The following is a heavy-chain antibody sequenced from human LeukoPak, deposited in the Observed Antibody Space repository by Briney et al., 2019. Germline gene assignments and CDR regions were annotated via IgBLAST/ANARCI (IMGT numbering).Heavy chain of an antibody. V-gene: IGHV3-74*01. CDR1: GFTFSNYW. CDR2: INSDGINT. D-gene: IGHD3-22*01. CDR3: ARVLGRYYDSLDY. J-gene: IGHJ4*02. Sequence: PGGSLRLSCAASGFTFSNYWMHWVRQAPGKGLVWVSRINSDGINTSYADSVKGRFTISRDNSKNTLYLQMNSLRAEDTAVYYCARVLGRYYDSLDYWGQGTLVTVSS.